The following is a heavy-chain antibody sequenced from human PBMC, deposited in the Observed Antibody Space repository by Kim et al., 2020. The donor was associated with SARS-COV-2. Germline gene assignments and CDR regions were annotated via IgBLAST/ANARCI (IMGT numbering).Heavy chain of an antibody. Sequence: SETLSLTCAVYGGSFSGYYWSWIRQPPGKGLEWIGEINHSGSTNYNPSLKSRVTISVDTSKNQFSLKLSSVTAADTAVYYCARGLKGIAMIVVVMPYYY. J-gene: IGHJ6*01. CDR2: INHSGST. V-gene: IGHV4-34*01. CDR3: ARGLKGIAMIVVVMPYYY. CDR1: GGSFSGYY. D-gene: IGHD3-22*01.